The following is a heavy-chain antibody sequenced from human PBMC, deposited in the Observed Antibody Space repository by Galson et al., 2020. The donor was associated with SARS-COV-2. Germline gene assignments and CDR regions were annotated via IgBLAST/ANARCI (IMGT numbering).Heavy chain of an antibody. Sequence: GASQKISCAASGTTFSSYAMHWVRQAPGKRLEWVAVISYDGSNKYYADSVKGRFTISRDNSKNTLYLQMNSLRAEDTAVYYCARKSMGIAAGGTFDSWGQGTLVTVSS. D-gene: IGHD6-13*01. J-gene: IGHJ4*02. V-gene: IGHV3-30-3*01. CDR2: ISYDGSNK. CDR3: ARKSMGIAAGGTFDS. CDR1: GTTFSSYA.